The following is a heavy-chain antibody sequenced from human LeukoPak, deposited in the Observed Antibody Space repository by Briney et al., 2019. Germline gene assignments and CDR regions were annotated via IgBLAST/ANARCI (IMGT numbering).Heavy chain of an antibody. Sequence: ASVKVSCKASGYSFINSGLSWVRQAPGQGLEWMGWISAYNHNTNYAQKFQGRVTITRDTSASTAYMELSSLRSEDTAVYYCARVPEPDSHPLNWFDPWGQGTLVTVSS. V-gene: IGHV1-18*01. CDR2: ISAYNHNT. CDR1: GYSFINSG. D-gene: IGHD1-14*01. CDR3: ARVPEPDSHPLNWFDP. J-gene: IGHJ5*02.